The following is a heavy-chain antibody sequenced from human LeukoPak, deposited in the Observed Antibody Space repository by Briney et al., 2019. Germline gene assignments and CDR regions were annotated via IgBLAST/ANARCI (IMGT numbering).Heavy chain of an antibody. D-gene: IGHD2-2*01. CDR2: ISSSGSTI. CDR3: ARVVVVPAAPDMNYYYYYGMDV. J-gene: IGHJ6*02. CDR1: GFTFSSYA. Sequence: GGSLRLSCAASGFTFSSYAMSWVRQAPGKGLEWVSYISSSGSTIYYVDSMKGRFTISRDNAKNSLYLQMNSLRAEDTAVYYCARVVVVPAAPDMNYYYYYGMDVWGQGTTVTVSS. V-gene: IGHV3-48*04.